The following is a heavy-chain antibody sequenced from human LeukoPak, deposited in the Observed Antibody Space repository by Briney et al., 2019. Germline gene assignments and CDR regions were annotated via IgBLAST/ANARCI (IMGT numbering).Heavy chain of an antibody. CDR3: AKRIYDFWSGYYRRAENHFDY. V-gene: IGHV3-23*01. D-gene: IGHD3-3*01. J-gene: IGHJ4*02. CDR2: ISGSGGST. CDR1: GFTFSSYA. Sequence: GGSLRLSCAASGFTFSSYAMSWVRQAPGKGLEWVSAISGSGGSTYYTDSVKGRFTISRDNSKNTLYLQTNSLRAEDTAVYYCAKRIYDFWSGYYRRAENHFDYWGQGTLVTVSS.